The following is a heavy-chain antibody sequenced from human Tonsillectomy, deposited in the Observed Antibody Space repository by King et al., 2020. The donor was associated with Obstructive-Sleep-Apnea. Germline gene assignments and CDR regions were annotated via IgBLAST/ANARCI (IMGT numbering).Heavy chain of an antibody. CDR3: ARGSAAPPYWFDP. J-gene: IGHJ5*02. CDR1: GGSISSSSYY. CDR2: IYYTGGT. D-gene: IGHD6-6*01. V-gene: IGHV4-39*07. Sequence: QLQESGPGLVKPSETLSLTCTVSGGSISSSSYYWGWIRQPPGKGLEWMGSIYYTGGTYYNPSLKSRVTISVDTSKNQFSLRLSSVTAADTAVYCCARGSAAPPYWFDPWGQGTLVTVSS.